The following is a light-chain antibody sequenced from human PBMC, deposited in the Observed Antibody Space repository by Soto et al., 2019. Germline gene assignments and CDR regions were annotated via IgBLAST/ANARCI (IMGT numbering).Light chain of an antibody. CDR1: SSDVGGYNY. V-gene: IGLV2-14*01. CDR3: SSYTSTSTYV. CDR2: DVS. J-gene: IGLJ1*01. Sequence: QSVLTQPASVSGSPGQSITITCTGTSSDVGGYNYVSWYQQHPGKAPKLMIYDVSNRPSGVSNRFSGSKSGNTASLTISGLQAEDEAEYYCSSYTSTSTYVFAIGAKVTVL.